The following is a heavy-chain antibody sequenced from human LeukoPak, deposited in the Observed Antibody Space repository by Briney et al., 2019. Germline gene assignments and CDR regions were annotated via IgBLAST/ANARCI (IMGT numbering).Heavy chain of an antibody. V-gene: IGHV1-18*01. Sequence: ASVKVSCKASGYTFTSYGISWVRQAPGQGLEWMGWISAYNGNTNYAQKLQGRVTMTTDTSTSTAYMELRSLRSDDTAVYYCARSKYSSGWYAFYYYGMDVWGQGTTVTVSS. CDR2: ISAYNGNT. CDR1: GYTFTSYG. D-gene: IGHD6-19*01. CDR3: ARSKYSSGWYAFYYYGMDV. J-gene: IGHJ6*02.